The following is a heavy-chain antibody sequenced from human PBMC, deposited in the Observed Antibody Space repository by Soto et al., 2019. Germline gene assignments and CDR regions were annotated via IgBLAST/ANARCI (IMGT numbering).Heavy chain of an antibody. V-gene: IGHV3-30*04. Sequence: QVQLVESGGDVVQPGRSLRLSCAASGFTFSFYAVHWVRQAPGRGREWVAVISYNGRNKHYVDSVKGRFTISRDNSQDTLYLQMDSLRTDDTDVYYCARQAKIGDRSQFYFDSWGQGTLVTVSS. J-gene: IGHJ4*02. D-gene: IGHD3-16*01. CDR2: ISYNGRNK. CDR3: ARQAKIGDRSQFYFDS. CDR1: GFTFSFYA.